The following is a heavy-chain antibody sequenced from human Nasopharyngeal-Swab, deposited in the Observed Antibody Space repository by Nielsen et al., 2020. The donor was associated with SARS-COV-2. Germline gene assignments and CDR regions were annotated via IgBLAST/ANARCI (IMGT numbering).Heavy chain of an antibody. CDR3: AKDRNDYIWGSYRLTFDY. Sequence: VRQAPGKGLEWVSAISGSGGSTYYADSVKGRFTISRDNSKNTLCLQMNSLRAEDTAVYYCAKDRNDYIWGSYRLTFDYWGQGTLVTVSS. V-gene: IGHV3-23*01. J-gene: IGHJ4*02. D-gene: IGHD3-16*02. CDR2: ISGSGGST.